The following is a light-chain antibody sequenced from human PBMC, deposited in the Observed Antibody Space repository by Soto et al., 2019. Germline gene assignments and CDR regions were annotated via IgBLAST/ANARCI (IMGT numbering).Light chain of an antibody. V-gene: IGKV3-20*01. Sequence: EIVLTQSPGTLSLSPGERATLSCRASQSVSSSYLAWYQQTPGQAPRLLIYGASSRATGIPDRCSGSGSGTDFTLTISRLEPEDFAVYYCQQYGSSQTFGQGTKVEIK. CDR3: QQYGSSQT. CDR1: QSVSSSY. J-gene: IGKJ1*01. CDR2: GAS.